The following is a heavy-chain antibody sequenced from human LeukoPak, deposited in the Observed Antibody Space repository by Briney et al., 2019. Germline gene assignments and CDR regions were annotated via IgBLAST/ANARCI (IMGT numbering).Heavy chain of an antibody. CDR1: GGSISSYY. CDR3: ARVGGDCGGDRYHYYSMDV. Sequence: SETLSLTCSVSGGSISSYYWSWIRQSAGKGLEWIGRIYPTGCTNYNPSLKSRVTISGDKSKNQFSLKLSSVAAADTAVYYCARVGGDCGGDRYHYYSMDVWGKGTTVTVSS. J-gene: IGHJ6*03. D-gene: IGHD2-21*02. CDR2: IYPTGCT. V-gene: IGHV4-4*07.